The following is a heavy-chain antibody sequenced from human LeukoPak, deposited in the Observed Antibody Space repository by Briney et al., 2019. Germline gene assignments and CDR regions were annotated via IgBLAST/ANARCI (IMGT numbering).Heavy chain of an antibody. V-gene: IGHV1-2*02. Sequence: ASVKVSCKASGYTFTHYYMHWVRQAPGQGLDWMGWINPNSGGTNYAQKFQGRVTMTRDTSISTAYMELSRLRSDDTAVYYCARVFLGVYYYGSSGYSHLDYWGQGTLVTVSS. CDR3: ARVFLGVYYYGSSGYSHLDY. CDR2: INPNSGGT. CDR1: GYTFTHYY. D-gene: IGHD3-22*01. J-gene: IGHJ4*02.